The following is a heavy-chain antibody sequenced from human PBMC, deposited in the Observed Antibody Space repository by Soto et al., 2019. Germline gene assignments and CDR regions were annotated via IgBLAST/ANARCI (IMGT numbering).Heavy chain of an antibody. CDR2: IHNNGES. CDR3: ARQPPATAAFDI. J-gene: IGHJ3*02. V-gene: IGHV4-59*08. D-gene: IGHD5-12*01. CDR1: GGSISYSY. Sequence: QVQLQESGPGLVKPSETLSLTCTVSGGSISYSYWSWIRQSPGEGLEWIGYIHNNGESNYNPSLESXXTMSLHTSKNQVSLNLTSVTAADTAVYYCARQPPATAAFDIWGQGTMVTVSS.